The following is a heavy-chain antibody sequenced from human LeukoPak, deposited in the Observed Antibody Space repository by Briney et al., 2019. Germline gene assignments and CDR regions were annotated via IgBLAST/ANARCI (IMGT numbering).Heavy chain of an antibody. J-gene: IGHJ5*02. CDR1: GGSFGGYY. CDR3: ARGRGAITMVRGVSVWFDP. V-gene: IGHV4-34*01. D-gene: IGHD3-10*01. Sequence: SETLSLTCAVYGGSFGGYYWSWIRQPPGKGLEWIGEINHSGSTNYNPSLKSRVTISVDTSKNQFSLKLSSVTAADTAVYYCARGRGAITMVRGVSVWFDPWGQGTLVAVSS. CDR2: INHSGST.